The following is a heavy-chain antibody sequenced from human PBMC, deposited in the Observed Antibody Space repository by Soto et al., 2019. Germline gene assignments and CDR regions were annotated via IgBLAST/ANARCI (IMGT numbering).Heavy chain of an antibody. V-gene: IGHV3-23*01. D-gene: IGHD2-2*01. CDR3: AKSFRSSSSCFFLWVDP. Sequence: EVQLLESGGGLVQPGGSLRLSCAASGFTFSDYAMSWVRQAPGKGLECLSLISGTGVPTLYAGSVKGRFSVSRDNSKNTLFLEMNDLRVDDTAIYYCAKSFRSSSSCFFLWVDPWGPGTLVTVSS. CDR1: GFTFSDYA. CDR2: ISGTGVPT. J-gene: IGHJ5*02.